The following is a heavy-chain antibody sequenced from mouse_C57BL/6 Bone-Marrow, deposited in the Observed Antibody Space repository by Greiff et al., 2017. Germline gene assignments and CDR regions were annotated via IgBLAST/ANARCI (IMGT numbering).Heavy chain of an antibody. Sequence: VQVVESGPELVKPGASVKISCKASGYSFTSYYIHWVKQRPGQGLEWIGWIYPGSGNTKYNEKFKGKATLTADTSSSTAYMQLSSLTSEDSEVYYCARGVRNYWGQGTTLTVSS. J-gene: IGHJ2*01. D-gene: IGHD2-5*01. V-gene: IGHV1-66*01. CDR3: ARGVRNY. CDR2: IYPGSGNT. CDR1: GYSFTSYY.